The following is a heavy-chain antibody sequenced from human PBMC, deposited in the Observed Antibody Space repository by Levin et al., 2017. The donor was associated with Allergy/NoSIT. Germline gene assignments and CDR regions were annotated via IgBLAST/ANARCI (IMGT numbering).Heavy chain of an antibody. CDR3: AKDWSGSFDY. D-gene: IGHD3-3*01. J-gene: IGHJ4*02. CDR2: ISGNGRGT. Sequence: PGGSLRLSCAASGFAFSTYGMSWVRQAPGKGLEWVSAISGNGRGTYFADSVKGRFSISRDNSKNTLYLQMNSLRPDDTAVYYCAKDWSGSFDYWGQGTLLTVSS. V-gene: IGHV3-23*01. CDR1: GFAFSTYG.